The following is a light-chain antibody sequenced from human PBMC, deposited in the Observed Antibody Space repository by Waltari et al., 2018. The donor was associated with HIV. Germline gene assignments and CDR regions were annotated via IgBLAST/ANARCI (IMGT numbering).Light chain of an antibody. V-gene: IGLV1-40*01. CDR2: DNN. CDR1: SSNLWAGFD. J-gene: IGLJ2*01. CDR3: QAGDSGLTAVV. Sequence: QSVLTQPPSVSGAPGQRVSISCTGSSSNLWAGFDAQWYQQLPGAAPRLLIYDNNNRPSGVPGGFSGSRSGTSASLAITGRQADDEADYYCQAGDSGLTAVVFGGGTKLTVL.